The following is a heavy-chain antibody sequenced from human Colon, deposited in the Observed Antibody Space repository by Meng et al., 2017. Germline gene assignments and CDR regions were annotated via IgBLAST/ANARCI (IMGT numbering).Heavy chain of an antibody. J-gene: IGHJ4*02. D-gene: IGHD3-9*01. Sequence: QVHLRPLGAGLLKPSALLSLPCAVHGGSFIDYYLTWIRQPPGKGLEWVVEIHPSGSTYYSPSLQSRVTITLDTSKNQFSLTLSSMTAADTAVYYCARGVDWAKSGNFWGLGTLVTVSS. V-gene: IGHV4-34*01. CDR1: GGSFIDYY. CDR3: ARGVDWAKSGNF. CDR2: IHPSGST.